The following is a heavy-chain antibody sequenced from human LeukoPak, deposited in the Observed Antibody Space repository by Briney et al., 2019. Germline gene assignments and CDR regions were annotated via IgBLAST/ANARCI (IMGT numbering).Heavy chain of an antibody. J-gene: IGHJ3*02. V-gene: IGHV3-21*01. D-gene: IGHD3-16*01. CDR2: ISRSGNFI. Sequence: KPGGSLRLSCAASGFTFDDYGMSWVRQAPGKGLEWVSSISRSGNFIYYADSMKGRFTISRDNAKNSLYLQVSSLRAEDTAIYYCARDPLRLPLGESHDAFDIWGQGTMVTVSS. CDR1: GFTFDDYG. CDR3: ARDPLRLPLGESHDAFDI.